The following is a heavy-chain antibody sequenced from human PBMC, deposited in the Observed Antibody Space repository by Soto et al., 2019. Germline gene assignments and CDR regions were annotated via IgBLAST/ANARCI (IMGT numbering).Heavy chain of an antibody. Sequence: EVQLLESGGGLVQPGGSLRLSCAASGFSFSSYGMSWVRQAPGKGPEWVATILAVDGITDYADAVRGRFTISRDNSKNMLHLKMNGRRAEDTAGYYCAKWTGTYGDYARYLHYWGQGTRVTVSS. CDR2: ILAVDGIT. V-gene: IGHV3-23*01. D-gene: IGHD4-17*01. J-gene: IGHJ1*01. CDR3: AKWTGTYGDYARYLHY. CDR1: GFSFSSYG.